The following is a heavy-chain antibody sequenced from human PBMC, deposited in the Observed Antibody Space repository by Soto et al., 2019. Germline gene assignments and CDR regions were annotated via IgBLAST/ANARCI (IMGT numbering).Heavy chain of an antibody. D-gene: IGHD3-10*01. V-gene: IGHV3-23*01. CDR1: GVTFSSYA. Sequence: PGGSLRLSCAASGVTFSSYAMSWVRQAPGKGLEWVSVISGSGGITYYEDSVKGRFTISRDNAKNTLYLQMNSLRAEDTAVYYCAKGLLIMVRKVIIPPQYYYGMDVWGQGTTVTVSS. CDR3: AKGLLIMVRKVIIPPQYYYGMDV. CDR2: ISGSGGIT. J-gene: IGHJ6*02.